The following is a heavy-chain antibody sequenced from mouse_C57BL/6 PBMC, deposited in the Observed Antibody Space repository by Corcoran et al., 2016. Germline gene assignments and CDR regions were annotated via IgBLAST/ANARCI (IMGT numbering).Heavy chain of an antibody. D-gene: IGHD2-3*01. V-gene: IGHV9-3*01. J-gene: IGHJ4*01. CDR2: INTYSGVP. CDR1: GYTFTTYG. Sequence: QIQLVQSGPELKKPGETVKISCKASGYTFTTYGLSWVKQAPGKGLKWMGWINTYSGVPTYADDFKGRFAFSLETSASTAYLQINNLKNEDTATYFCARVYDGYYRARYYWGQGTSVTVSS. CDR3: ARVYDGYYRARYY.